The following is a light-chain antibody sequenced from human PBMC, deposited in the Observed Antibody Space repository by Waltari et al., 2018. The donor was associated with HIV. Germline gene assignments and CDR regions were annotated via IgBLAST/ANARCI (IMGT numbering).Light chain of an antibody. Sequence: QSALTQPASVSGSPGQSITISCTGTSSDVGGYNYVSWYQQPPGKAPKLMIYEVSNRPSGVSNRFSGSKSCNTASLTISGLQAEDEADYYCSSYTSSSTQVFGGGTKLTVL. V-gene: IGLV2-14*01. J-gene: IGLJ2*01. CDR3: SSYTSSSTQV. CDR2: EVS. CDR1: SSDVGGYNY.